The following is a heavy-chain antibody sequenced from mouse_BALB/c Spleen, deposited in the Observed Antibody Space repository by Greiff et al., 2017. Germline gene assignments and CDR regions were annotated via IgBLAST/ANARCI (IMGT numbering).Heavy chain of an antibody. CDR3: ARHMISTRTWYFDV. CDR2: ISSGGGST. D-gene: IGHD2-4*01. J-gene: IGHJ1*01. CDR1: GFAFSSYD. Sequence: EVHLVESGGGLVKPGGSLKLSCAASGFAFSSYDMSWVRQTPEKRLEWVAYISSGGGSTYYPDTVKGRFTISRDNAKNTLYLQMSSLKSEDTAMYYCARHMISTRTWYFDVWGAGTTVTVSS. V-gene: IGHV5-12-1*01.